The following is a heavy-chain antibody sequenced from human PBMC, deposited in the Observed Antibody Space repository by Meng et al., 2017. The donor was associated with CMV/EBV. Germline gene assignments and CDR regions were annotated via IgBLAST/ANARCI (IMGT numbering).Heavy chain of an antibody. V-gene: IGHV3-30-3*01. CDR1: GFTFSSYA. D-gene: IGHD3-22*01. Sequence: GESLKISCAASGFTFSSYAMHWVRQAPGKGLEWVAVISYDGSNKYYADSVKGRFTISRDNSKNTLYQQMNSLRAEDTAVYYCARDSGRPLTYYYDSSGYYTFDYWGQGTLVTVSS. CDR2: ISYDGSNK. J-gene: IGHJ4*02. CDR3: ARDSGRPLTYYYDSSGYYTFDY.